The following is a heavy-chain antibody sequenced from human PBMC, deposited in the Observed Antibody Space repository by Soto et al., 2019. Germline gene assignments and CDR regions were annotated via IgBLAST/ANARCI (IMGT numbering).Heavy chain of an antibody. CDR1: GFTFSSYW. Sequence: EVQLVESGGGLVQPGGSLRLSCAASGFTFSSYWMSWVRQAPGKGLEWVANIKQDGSEKYYVDSVKGRFTISRDNAKNSLYLQMNSLRGEDTAVYYCAREMRLYYYDSSGYLDYWGQGTLVSVSS. CDR3: AREMRLYYYDSSGYLDY. D-gene: IGHD3-22*01. CDR2: IKQDGSEK. J-gene: IGHJ4*02. V-gene: IGHV3-7*01.